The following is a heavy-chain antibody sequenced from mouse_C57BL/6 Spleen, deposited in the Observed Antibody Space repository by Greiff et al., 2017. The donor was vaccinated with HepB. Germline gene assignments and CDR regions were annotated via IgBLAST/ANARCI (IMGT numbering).Heavy chain of an antibody. CDR3: ASPTAQANYFDY. J-gene: IGHJ2*01. CDR1: GFNIKDYY. Sequence: EVQLQQSGAELVKPGASVKLSCTASGFNIKDYYMHWVKQRTEQGLEWIGRIDPEDGETKYAPNFQGKATITADTSSNKAYLQLSSLTSEDTAVYYCASPTAQANYFDYWGQGTTLTVSS. V-gene: IGHV14-2*01. CDR2: IDPEDGET. D-gene: IGHD3-2*02.